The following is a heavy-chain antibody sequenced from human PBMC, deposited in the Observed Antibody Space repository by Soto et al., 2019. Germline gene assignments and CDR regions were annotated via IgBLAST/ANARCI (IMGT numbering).Heavy chain of an antibody. Sequence: QVQLVQSGAEVKKPGASVKVSCKASGYTFTSYYMHWVRQAPGQGLEWMGIINPSGGSTSYAQKFQGRVTMTRDTATSTVYMELSSLRSEDTAVYYCARDGYYDSSGYYGILPFDTWGQGTLVTVSS. D-gene: IGHD3-22*01. J-gene: IGHJ5*02. CDR1: GYTFTSYY. CDR3: ARDGYYDSSGYYGILPFDT. V-gene: IGHV1-46*01. CDR2: INPSGGST.